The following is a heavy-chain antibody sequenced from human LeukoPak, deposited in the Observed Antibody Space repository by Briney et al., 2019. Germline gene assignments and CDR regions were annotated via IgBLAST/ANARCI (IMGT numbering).Heavy chain of an antibody. V-gene: IGHV1-69*05. CDR1: GGTFSSYA. CDR2: IIPIFGTA. D-gene: IGHD6-6*01. J-gene: IGHJ6*03. Sequence: SVKVSCKASGGTFSSYAISWVRQAPGQGLEWMGRIIPIFGTANYAQKFQGRVTITTDESTSTAYMELSSLRSEDTAVYYCARDSDSSSSDNYYYYYMDVWGKGTTVTVSS. CDR3: ARDSDSSSSDNYYYYYMDV.